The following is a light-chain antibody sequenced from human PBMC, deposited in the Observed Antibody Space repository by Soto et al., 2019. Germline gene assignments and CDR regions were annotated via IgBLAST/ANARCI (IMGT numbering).Light chain of an antibody. CDR1: QSVNNY. V-gene: IGKV3-11*01. CDR2: AAS. J-gene: IGKJ1*01. Sequence: EIVLTHSPPTLSLSPGEIATLSCGASQSVNNYLAWYQQKPGQAPRLLIYAASNRAAGIPARFSGSGSGTDFTLTISRLEPEDFAVYYCQPYGSSVWTFGQGTAVDIK. CDR3: QPYGSSVWT.